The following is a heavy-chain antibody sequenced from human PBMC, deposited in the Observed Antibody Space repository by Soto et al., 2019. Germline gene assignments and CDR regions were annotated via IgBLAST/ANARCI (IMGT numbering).Heavy chain of an antibody. CDR3: ARILLSYDFWSGYYTAEPYYFDY. J-gene: IGHJ4*02. CDR2: ISAYNGNT. CDR1: GGTFSSYA. V-gene: IGHV1-18*01. Sequence: ASVKVSCKASGGTFSSYAISWVRQAPGQGLEWMGWISAYNGNTNYAQKLQGRVTMTTDTSTSTAYMELRSLRSDDTAVYYCARILLSYDFWSGYYTAEPYYFDYWGQGTLVTVSS. D-gene: IGHD3-3*01.